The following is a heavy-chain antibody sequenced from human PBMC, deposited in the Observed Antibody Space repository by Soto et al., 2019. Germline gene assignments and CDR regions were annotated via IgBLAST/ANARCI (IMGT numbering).Heavy chain of an antibody. D-gene: IGHD3-16*01. V-gene: IGHV3-15*01. Sequence: EVQLVESGGGLVKPGGSLRLSCAASGFTFSNAWMSWVRQAPGKGLEWVGRIKSKTDGGTTDYAAPVKGRFTISRDESKNTLYLQMNSLKTEDTAVYYCTTDRYDYVWGSSFGFDPWGQGTLVTVSS. CDR1: GFTFSNAW. CDR2: IKSKTDGGTT. CDR3: TTDRYDYVWGSSFGFDP. J-gene: IGHJ5*02.